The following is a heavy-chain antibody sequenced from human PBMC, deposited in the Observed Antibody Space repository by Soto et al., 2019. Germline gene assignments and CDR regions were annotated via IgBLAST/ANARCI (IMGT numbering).Heavy chain of an antibody. CDR2: INPNSGGT. D-gene: IGHD6-13*01. CDR1: GYTFTGYY. CDR3: ARGFTPENSSSWPLSY. J-gene: IGHJ4*02. Sequence: ASVKVSCKASGYTFTGYYMHWVRQAPGQGLEWMGWINPNSGGTNYAQKFQGWVTMTRDTSISTAYMELSRLRSDDTAVYYCARGFTPENSSSWPLSYWGQGTLVTVSS. V-gene: IGHV1-2*04.